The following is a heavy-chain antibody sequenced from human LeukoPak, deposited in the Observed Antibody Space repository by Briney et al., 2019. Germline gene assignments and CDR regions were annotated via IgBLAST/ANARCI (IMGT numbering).Heavy chain of an antibody. Sequence: ASVKVSCKASGYTFTSYGISWVRQAPGQGLEWMGWISAYNGNTNYAQKLQGRVTMTTDTSTSTAYMELRSLRSDDTAVYYCARTSIVGATTVHWFDPWGQGTLVTVSS. CDR3: ARTSIVGATTVHWFDP. J-gene: IGHJ5*02. V-gene: IGHV1-18*01. CDR2: ISAYNGNT. D-gene: IGHD1-26*01. CDR1: GYTFTSYG.